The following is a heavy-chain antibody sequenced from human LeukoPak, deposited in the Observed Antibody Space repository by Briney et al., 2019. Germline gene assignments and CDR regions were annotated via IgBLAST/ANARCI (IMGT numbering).Heavy chain of an antibody. CDR2: IYYSGST. CDR3: ARVSDCSSTTCLFDY. J-gene: IGHJ4*02. V-gene: IGHV4-30-4*01. Sequence: SQTLSLTCTVSGDSISSDDYYWSWIRQPPGKGLEWIGYIYYSGSTYYNPSLKSRVTISVDTSKNQFSLKLSPVTAADTAVYYCARVSDCSSTTCLFDYWGQGTLVTVSS. D-gene: IGHD2-2*01. CDR1: GDSISSDDYY.